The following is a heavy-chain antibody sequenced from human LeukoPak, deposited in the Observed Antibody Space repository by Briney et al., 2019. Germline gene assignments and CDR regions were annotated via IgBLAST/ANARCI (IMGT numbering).Heavy chain of an antibody. V-gene: IGHV1-69*01. CDR1: GGTFSSYA. D-gene: IGHD6-6*01. J-gene: IGHJ5*02. CDR3: ARDLAARPGWFDP. CDR2: IIPIFGTA. Sequence: ASVKVSCKASGGTFSSYAISWARQAPGQGLEWMGGIIPIFGTANYAQKFQGRVTITADESTSTAYMELSSLRSEDTAVYYCARDLAARPGWFDPWGQGTLVTVSS.